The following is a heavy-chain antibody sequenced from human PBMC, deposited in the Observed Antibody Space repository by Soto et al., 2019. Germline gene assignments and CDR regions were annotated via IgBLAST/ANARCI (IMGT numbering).Heavy chain of an antibody. CDR1: GYSFTSYW. D-gene: IGHD3-10*01. V-gene: IGHV5-10-1*01. CDR2: IDPSDSYT. J-gene: IGHJ4*02. CDR3: AKLTITMLAFDY. Sequence: GESLKISCKGSGYSFTSYWISWVRQMPGKGLEWMGRIDPSDSYTNYSPSFQGHVTISADKSISTAYLQWSSLKASDTAMYYCAKLTITMLAFDYWGQGTLVTVSS.